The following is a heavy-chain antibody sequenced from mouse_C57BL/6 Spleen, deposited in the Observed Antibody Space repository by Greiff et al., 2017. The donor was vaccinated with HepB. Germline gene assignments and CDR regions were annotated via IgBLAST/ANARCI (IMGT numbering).Heavy chain of an antibody. J-gene: IGHJ3*01. CDR2: INPSSGYT. V-gene: IGHV1-7*01. CDR3: ARHGSKGRDWFAY. Sequence: QVQLQQSGAELAKPGASVKLSCKASGYTFTSYWMHWVKQRPGQGLEWIGYINPSSGYTKYNQKFKDKATLTAEKSSSTAYMQLSSLTYEDSAVYYCARHGSKGRDWFAYWGQGTLVTVSA. CDR1: GYTFTSYW. D-gene: IGHD1-1*01.